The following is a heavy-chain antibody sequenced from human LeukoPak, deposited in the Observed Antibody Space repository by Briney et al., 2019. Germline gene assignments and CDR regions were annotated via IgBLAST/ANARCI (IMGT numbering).Heavy chain of an antibody. CDR1: GFTFSNYN. Sequence: GGSLRLSCEASGFTFSNYNMNWVRQAPGQRLEWVSSITSSSSYVFYADSVKGRFTISRDNSKNTLYLQMNSLRAEDTAVYYCAKGQQLVRGYYYYYMDVWGKGTTVTISS. J-gene: IGHJ6*03. V-gene: IGHV3-21*01. CDR3: AKGQQLVRGYYYYYMDV. CDR2: ITSSSSYV. D-gene: IGHD6-13*01.